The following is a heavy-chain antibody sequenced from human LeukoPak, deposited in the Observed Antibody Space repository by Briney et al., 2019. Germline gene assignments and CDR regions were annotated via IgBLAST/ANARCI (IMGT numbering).Heavy chain of an antibody. CDR3: ARPVVAATTPDTFDI. J-gene: IGHJ3*02. D-gene: IGHD2-15*01. CDR2: ISSSSSTI. CDR1: GFTFSSYS. V-gene: IGHV3-48*01. Sequence: GGSLRLSCAASGFTFSSYSMNWVRQAPGKGLEWVSYISSSSSTIYYADSVKGRFTITRDNAKNSLYLQMNSLRAEDTAVYYCARPVVAATTPDTFDIWGQGTMVTVSS.